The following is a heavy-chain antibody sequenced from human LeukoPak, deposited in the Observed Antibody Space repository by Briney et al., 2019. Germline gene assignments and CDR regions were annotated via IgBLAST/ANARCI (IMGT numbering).Heavy chain of an antibody. CDR1: GFTFSDYY. Sequence: GGSLRLSCAASGFTFSDYYMSWIRQAPGKGLEWVSVIYSGGSTYYADSVKGRFTISRDNSKNTLYLQMNSLRAEDTAVYYCARDQGTTVARWGQGTLVTVSS. CDR2: IYSGGST. V-gene: IGHV3-66*01. CDR3: ARDQGTTVAR. J-gene: IGHJ4*02. D-gene: IGHD4-23*01.